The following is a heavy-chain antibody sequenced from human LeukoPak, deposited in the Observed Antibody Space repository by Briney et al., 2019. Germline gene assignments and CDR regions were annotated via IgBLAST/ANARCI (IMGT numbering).Heavy chain of an antibody. J-gene: IGHJ4*02. CDR3: ARGAVAGTPPVDY. D-gene: IGHD6-19*01. CDR2: ISGSGDTM. Sequence: PGGSLRLPCAASGFTFSSHEMNWVRQAPGKGLEWLSYISGSGDTMYYADSVRGRFTISRDNAKNSLYLQMNSLRTEDSALYSCARGAVAGTPPVDYWGPGTLVTVSS. CDR1: GFTFSSHE. V-gene: IGHV3-48*03.